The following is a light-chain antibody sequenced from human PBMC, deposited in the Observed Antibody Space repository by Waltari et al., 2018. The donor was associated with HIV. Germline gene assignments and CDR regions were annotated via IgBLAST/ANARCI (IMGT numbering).Light chain of an antibody. V-gene: IGKV1-39*01. Sequence: DIRMTQFPASLTASEGDRVTITCRASQTISKFLSWVQKRPGKAPKLLIHSVSSLHSGVPSRFSASGSGTEFSLTISSLQPEDSATYYCQQIYNIPFTFGPGTKVEIE. CDR2: SVS. CDR3: QQIYNIPFT. CDR1: QTISKF. J-gene: IGKJ3*01.